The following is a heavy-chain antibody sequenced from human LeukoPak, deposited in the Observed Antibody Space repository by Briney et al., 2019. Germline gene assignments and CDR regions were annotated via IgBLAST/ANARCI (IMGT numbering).Heavy chain of an antibody. CDR3: TREVRSFVGIAAAGSGY. V-gene: IGHV3-49*04. J-gene: IGHJ4*02. CDR2: IRSKAYGGTT. D-gene: IGHD6-13*01. CDR1: GFTFGDYA. Sequence: PGGSLRLSCTASGFTFGDYAMSWVRQAPGKGLEWVGFIRSKAYGGTTEYAASVKGRFTISTDDSKSIAYLQMNSLKTEDTAVYYCTREVRSFVGIAAAGSGYWGQGTLVTVSS.